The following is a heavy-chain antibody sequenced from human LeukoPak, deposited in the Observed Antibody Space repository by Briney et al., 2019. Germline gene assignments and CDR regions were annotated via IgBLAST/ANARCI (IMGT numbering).Heavy chain of an antibody. D-gene: IGHD3-16*01. CDR1: GFTFSSYG. J-gene: IGHJ4*02. Sequence: GRPLRLSCAASGFTFSSYGMHWVRQAPGKGLEWVAVIWYDGSNKYYADSVKGRFTISRDNSKNTLYLQMNSLRAEDTAVYYCAKGGDYFDYWGQGTLVTVSS. V-gene: IGHV3-33*06. CDR3: AKGGDYFDY. CDR2: IWYDGSNK.